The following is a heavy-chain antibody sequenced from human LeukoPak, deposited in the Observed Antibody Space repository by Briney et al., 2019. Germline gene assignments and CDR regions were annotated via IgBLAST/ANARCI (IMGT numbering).Heavy chain of an antibody. CDR1: GGSISSSSYY. CDR3: ARIPRGRLVVFDY. J-gene: IGHJ4*02. V-gene: IGHV4-39*07. CDR2: IYYSGST. D-gene: IGHD2-15*01. Sequence: SETLSLTCTVSGGSISSSSYYWGWIRQPPGTGLEWIGSIYYSGSTYYNPSLKSRVTISVDTSKNQFSLKLSSVTAADTAVYYCARIPRGRLVVFDYWGQGTLVTVSS.